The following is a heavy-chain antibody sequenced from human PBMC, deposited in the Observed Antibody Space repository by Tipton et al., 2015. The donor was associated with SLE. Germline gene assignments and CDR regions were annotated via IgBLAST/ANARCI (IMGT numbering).Heavy chain of an antibody. Sequence: LSLTCTVSGGSISSGGYYWSWIRQSPGKGLEWIGYISYSGSTNYNSSLKSRLTISVDTSKNQFSLKLSSVTAADTAVYYCTRGGFREPDYYYYGMDVWGQGTTVTVSS. V-gene: IGHV4-31*03. CDR1: GGSISSGGYY. J-gene: IGHJ6*02. D-gene: IGHD1-14*01. CDR3: TRGGFREPDYYYYGMDV. CDR2: ISYSGST.